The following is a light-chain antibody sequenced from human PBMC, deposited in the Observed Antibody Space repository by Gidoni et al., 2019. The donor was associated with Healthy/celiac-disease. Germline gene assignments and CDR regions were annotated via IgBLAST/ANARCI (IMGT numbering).Light chain of an antibody. Sequence: LVFTQSPATLSLSPGERTTPSCSASQSVSSYLAWYKQQPGQAPRRLIYDASNRATGNPARFSGSGSGIDFTLTISCLEPEDFAVYYCQQRRNWPITFGHGTRLEIK. CDR3: QQRRNWPIT. V-gene: IGKV3-11*01. CDR1: QSVSSY. J-gene: IGKJ5*01. CDR2: DAS.